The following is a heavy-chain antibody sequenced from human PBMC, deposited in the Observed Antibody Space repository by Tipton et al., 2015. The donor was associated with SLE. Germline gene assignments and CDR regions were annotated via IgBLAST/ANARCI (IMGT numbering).Heavy chain of an antibody. Sequence: LRLSCTVSGGSISSYYWSWIRQPAGKGLEWIGRIYTSGSTNYNPSLKSRVTMSVDTSKNQFSLKLSSVIAADTAVYYCARDRDDSSGSLFDPWGQGTLVTVSS. CDR1: GGSISSYY. J-gene: IGHJ5*02. V-gene: IGHV4-4*07. CDR3: ARDRDDSSGSLFDP. D-gene: IGHD3-22*01. CDR2: IYTSGST.